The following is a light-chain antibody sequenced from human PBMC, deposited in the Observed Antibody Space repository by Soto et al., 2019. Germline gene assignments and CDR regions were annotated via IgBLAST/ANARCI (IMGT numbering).Light chain of an antibody. CDR3: QHYNSYSEA. V-gene: IGKV1-5*03. Sequence: DIQMTQSPSTLSASVGDRVTITGRASQSITRWVAWYQQKPGKAPKLLIYKASTLKSGVPSRFSGSGSGTEFTLTISSLQPDDFATYYCQHYNSYSEAFGQGTKVDIK. J-gene: IGKJ1*01. CDR2: KAS. CDR1: QSITRW.